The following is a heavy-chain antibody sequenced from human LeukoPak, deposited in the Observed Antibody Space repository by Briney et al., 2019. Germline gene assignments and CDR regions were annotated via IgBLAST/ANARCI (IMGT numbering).Heavy chain of an antibody. D-gene: IGHD2-15*01. Sequence: GGSLRLSCAASGFAFSSYSMNWVRQAPGKGLEWVSCISSSSSTIYYADSVKGRFTISRDNAKNSLYLQMNSLRAEDTAVYYCAKDGVVVVAATHLFDYWGQGTLVTVSS. CDR1: GFAFSSYS. J-gene: IGHJ4*02. CDR3: AKDGVVVVAATHLFDY. V-gene: IGHV3-48*04. CDR2: ISSSSSTI.